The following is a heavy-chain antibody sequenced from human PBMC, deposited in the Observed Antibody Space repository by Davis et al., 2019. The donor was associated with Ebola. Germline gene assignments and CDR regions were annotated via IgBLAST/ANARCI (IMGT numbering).Heavy chain of an antibody. CDR3: AKIVGATTARGLYNWFDP. CDR1: GGTFSSYA. V-gene: IGHV1-69*06. Sequence: AASVKVSCKASGGTFSSYAISWVRQAPGQGLEWMGGIIPIFGTANYAQKFQGRVTITADKSTSTAYMELSSLRSEDTAVYYCAKIVGATTARGLYNWFDPWGQGTLVTVSS. J-gene: IGHJ5*02. D-gene: IGHD1-26*01. CDR2: IIPIFGTA.